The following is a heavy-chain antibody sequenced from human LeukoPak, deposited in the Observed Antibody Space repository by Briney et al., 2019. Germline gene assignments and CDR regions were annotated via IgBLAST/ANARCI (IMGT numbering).Heavy chain of an antibody. CDR1: GGSISSYY. CDR3: ARRGAIQLFRLGYYYYMDV. Sequence: KPSETLSPTCTVSGGSISSYYWSWIRQPPGKGLEWIGYIYYSGSTNYNPSLKSRVTISVDTSKNQFSLKLSSATAADTAVYYCARRGAIQLFRLGYYYYMDVWGKGTTVTVSS. J-gene: IGHJ6*03. CDR2: IYYSGST. V-gene: IGHV4-59*12. D-gene: IGHD5-18*01.